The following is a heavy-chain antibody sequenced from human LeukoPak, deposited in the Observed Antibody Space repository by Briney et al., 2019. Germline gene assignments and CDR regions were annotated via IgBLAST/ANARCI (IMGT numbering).Heavy chain of an antibody. J-gene: IGHJ4*02. CDR1: GGSISSYY. D-gene: IGHD3-10*01. CDR3: ARDYYGSGSYDY. Sequence: SETLSLTCTVSGGSISSYYWSWIRQPAGKGLEWIGRIYTSGSTNYNPSLKSRVTTSVDTSKNQFPLKLSSVTAADTAVYYCARDYYGSGSYDYWGQGTLVTVSS. V-gene: IGHV4-4*07. CDR2: IYTSGST.